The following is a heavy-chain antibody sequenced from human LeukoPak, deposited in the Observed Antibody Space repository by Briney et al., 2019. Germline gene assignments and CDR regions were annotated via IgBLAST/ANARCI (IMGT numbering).Heavy chain of an antibody. Sequence: SETLSLTCTVSGGSISSYYWSWIRQPPGKGLEWIGYIYYSGSTNYNPSLKSRVTISVDTSKNQFSLKLSSVTAADTAVYYCARGRDGYNTPFDYWGQGILVTVSS. J-gene: IGHJ4*02. CDR2: IYYSGST. D-gene: IGHD5-24*01. CDR1: GGSISSYY. CDR3: ARGRDGYNTPFDY. V-gene: IGHV4-59*01.